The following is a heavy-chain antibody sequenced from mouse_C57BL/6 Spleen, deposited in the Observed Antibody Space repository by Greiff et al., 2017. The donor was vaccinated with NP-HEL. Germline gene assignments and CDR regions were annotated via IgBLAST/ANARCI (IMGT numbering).Heavy chain of an antibody. D-gene: IGHD1-1*01. J-gene: IGHJ1*03. V-gene: IGHV1-19*01. CDR3: ARELTAYGSSRYWYFDV. CDR1: GYTFTDYY. Sequence: VQLQQSGPVLVKPGASVKMSCKASGYTFTDYYMNWVKQSHGKSLEWIGVINPYNGGTSYNQKLKGKATLTVDKSSSTAYMELNSLTSEDSAVYYCARELTAYGSSRYWYFDVWGTGTTVTVSS. CDR2: INPYNGGT.